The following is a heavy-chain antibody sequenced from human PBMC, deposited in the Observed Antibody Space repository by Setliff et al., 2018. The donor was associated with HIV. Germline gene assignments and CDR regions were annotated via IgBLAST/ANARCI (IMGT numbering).Heavy chain of an antibody. CDR2: ISPDGSEK. D-gene: IGHD3-10*01. CDR1: RFDFNNYW. Sequence: GGSLRLSCAASRFDFNNYWMTWVRQAPGGGLQWVASISPDGSEKSLVDSVMGRFTISRDNAKNSMDLQMNSLRAEDTAIYYCARKFRPGHGVDVWGQGTTVTVSS. CDR3: ARKFRPGHGVDV. J-gene: IGHJ6*02. V-gene: IGHV3-7*04.